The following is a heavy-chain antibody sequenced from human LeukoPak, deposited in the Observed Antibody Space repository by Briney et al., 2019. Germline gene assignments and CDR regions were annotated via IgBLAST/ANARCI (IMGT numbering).Heavy chain of an antibody. V-gene: IGHV3-33*06. D-gene: IGHD3-10*01. CDR1: GFTFSSYS. J-gene: IGHJ6*03. Sequence: GGSLRLSCAASGFTFSSYSMNWVRQAPGKGLEWVAVIWYDGSNKYYADSVKGRFTISRDNSKNTLYLQMNSLRAEDTAVYYCAKDLLWFGEPYYMDVWGKGTTVTVSS. CDR3: AKDLLWFGEPYYMDV. CDR2: IWYDGSNK.